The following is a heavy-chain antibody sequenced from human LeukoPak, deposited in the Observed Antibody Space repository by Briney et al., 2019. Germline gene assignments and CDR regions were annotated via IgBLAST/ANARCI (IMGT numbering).Heavy chain of an antibody. J-gene: IGHJ4*02. CDR3: ARDARIAVAGPVDY. CDR1: GFTFSSYW. CDR2: IKQDGSEK. V-gene: IGHV3-7*01. D-gene: IGHD6-19*01. Sequence: GGSLRLPCAASGFTFSSYWMSWVRQAPGKGLEWVANIKQDGSEKYYVDSVKGRFTISRDNAKNSLYLQMNSLRAEDTAVYYCARDARIAVAGPVDYWGQGTLVTVSS.